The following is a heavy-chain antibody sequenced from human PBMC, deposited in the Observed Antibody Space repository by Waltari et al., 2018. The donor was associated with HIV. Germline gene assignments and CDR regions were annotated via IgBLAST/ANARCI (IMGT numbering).Heavy chain of an antibody. CDR2: RSYDGSNK. CDR1: GFTFSSYD. Sequence: QVQLVESGGGVVQPGRSLRLSCAASGFTFSSYDMHWVRQAPGKGLEWVAVRSYDGSNKYYADSVKGRFTISRDNSKNTLYLQMNSLRAEDTAVYYCARDQTMTRAFDIWGQGTMVTVSS. J-gene: IGHJ3*02. D-gene: IGHD3-22*01. V-gene: IGHV3-30*01. CDR3: ARDQTMTRAFDI.